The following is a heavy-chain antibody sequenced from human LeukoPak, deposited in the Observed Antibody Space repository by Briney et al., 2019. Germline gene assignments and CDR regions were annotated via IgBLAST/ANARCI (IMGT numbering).Heavy chain of an antibody. CDR2: IRYDGSNT. D-gene: IGHD5-12*01. Sequence: GGSLRLSCAASGFTFSSYGMHWVRQAPGKGLEWVAFIRYDGSNTYYADSVKGRFTISRDNSKNTLYLQMNSLRAEDTAVYYCARDSKEYSGYDPYFDYWGQGTLVTVSS. V-gene: IGHV3-30*02. J-gene: IGHJ4*02. CDR3: ARDSKEYSGYDPYFDY. CDR1: GFTFSSYG.